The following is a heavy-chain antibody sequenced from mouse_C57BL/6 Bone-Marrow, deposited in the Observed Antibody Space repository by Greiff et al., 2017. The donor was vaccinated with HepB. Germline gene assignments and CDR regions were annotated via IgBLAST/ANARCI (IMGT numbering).Heavy chain of an antibody. Sequence: QVQLQQPGAELVKPGASVKMSCKASGYTFTSYWITWVKQRPGQGLEWIGWFYPGSGSIKYNEKFKDKATLTADKSSSTVYMERSRLTSEDSAVYFCARHDRQLRLEGAMDYWGQGTSVTVSS. CDR2: FYPGSGSI. J-gene: IGHJ4*01. CDR1: GYTFTSYW. V-gene: IGHV1-62-2*01. D-gene: IGHD3-2*02. CDR3: ARHDRQLRLEGAMDY.